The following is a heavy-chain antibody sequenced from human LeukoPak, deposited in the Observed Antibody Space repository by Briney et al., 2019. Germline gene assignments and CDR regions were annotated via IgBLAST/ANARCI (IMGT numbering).Heavy chain of an antibody. CDR1: GFTFSSYA. CDR3: AMNYYDSSAYYGPDY. D-gene: IGHD3-22*01. J-gene: IGHJ4*02. Sequence: GGSLRLSCAASGFTFSSYAMSWVRQAPGKGLEWVSGISGSGGSTYYADSVKGRFTISRDNSKNTLYLQMNSLRAEDTAVYYCAMNYYDSSAYYGPDYWGQGTLVTVSS. V-gene: IGHV3-23*01. CDR2: ISGSGGST.